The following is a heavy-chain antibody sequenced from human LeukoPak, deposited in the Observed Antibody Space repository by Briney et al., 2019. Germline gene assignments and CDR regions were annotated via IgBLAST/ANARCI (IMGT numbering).Heavy chain of an antibody. CDR2: FYYSGST. CDR3: ARDSGSYVNWFDP. J-gene: IGHJ5*02. CDR1: GGSISSSNYY. V-gene: IGHV4-39*07. Sequence: PSETLSLTCTVSGGSISSSNYYWGWIRQPPGKGLEWIGTFYYSGSTYYNPSLKSRVTISVDTSKNQFSLKLSSVTAADTAVYYCARDSGSYVNWFDPWGQGTLVTVSS. D-gene: IGHD1-26*01.